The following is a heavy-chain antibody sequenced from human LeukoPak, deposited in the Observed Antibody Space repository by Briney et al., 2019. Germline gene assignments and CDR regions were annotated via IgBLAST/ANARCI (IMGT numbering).Heavy chain of an antibody. J-gene: IGHJ5*01. CDR3: ARHSSGFDS. CDR2: TFLGDSNNRYSDT. CDR1: GYSFTNSW. Sequence: GGSMKISCKGSGYSFTNSWIGWVRQRPGKGLEWMGITFLGDSNNRYSDTRYSPSLQGQVTISVDTSIGTAYLQLSSLKASDTAMYYCARHSSGFDSWGQGTLVTVSS. V-gene: IGHV5-51*01. D-gene: IGHD6-19*01.